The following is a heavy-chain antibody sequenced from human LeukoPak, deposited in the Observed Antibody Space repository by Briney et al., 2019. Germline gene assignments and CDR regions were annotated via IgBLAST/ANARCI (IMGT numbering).Heavy chain of an antibody. D-gene: IGHD5-18*01. Sequence: GGSLRLSCSASGFTFSSYWMSWVRQGPGQWLEWMANIKQDGSEKYYVDSVKGRFTISRDNAKNSLYLQMNSLRAEDTAVYYCASIQLWFRYYFDYWGQGTLVTVSS. CDR3: ASIQLWFRYYFDY. CDR1: GFTFSSYW. J-gene: IGHJ4*02. CDR2: IKQDGSEK. V-gene: IGHV3-7*03.